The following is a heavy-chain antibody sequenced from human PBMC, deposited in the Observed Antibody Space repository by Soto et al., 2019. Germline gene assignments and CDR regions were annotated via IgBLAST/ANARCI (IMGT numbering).Heavy chain of an antibody. CDR2: VSYSGST. V-gene: IGHV4-39*01. J-gene: IGHJ6*03. Sequence: PSETLSLTCTVSGGSISSSSVYWGWIRQPPGKGLEWIGSVSYSGSTYYNPSLKSRLTISVDTSKNQSSLKLNSVTAADTAVYYCARPSDYYYYYMDVWGKGTTVTVSS. CDR1: GGSISSSSVY. CDR3: ARPSDYYYYYMDV.